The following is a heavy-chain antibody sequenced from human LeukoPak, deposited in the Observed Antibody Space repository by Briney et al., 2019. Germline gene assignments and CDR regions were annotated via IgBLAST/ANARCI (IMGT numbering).Heavy chain of an antibody. Sequence: GGSLRLSCAASGFAFSDYYMSWIRQAPGKGLEWVSCISSSGSTIYYADSVKGRFTISRDNAKNSLYLQMNSLRAEDTAVYYCARGVAVAGKGDYYYYGMDVWGQGTTVTVSS. CDR3: ARGVAVAGKGDYYYYGMDV. J-gene: IGHJ6*02. CDR2: ISSSGSTI. V-gene: IGHV3-11*01. D-gene: IGHD6-19*01. CDR1: GFAFSDYY.